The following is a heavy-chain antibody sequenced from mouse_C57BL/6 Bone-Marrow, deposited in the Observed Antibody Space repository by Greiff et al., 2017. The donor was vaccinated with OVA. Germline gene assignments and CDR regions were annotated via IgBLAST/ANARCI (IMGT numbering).Heavy chain of an antibody. D-gene: IGHD2-4*01. CDR3: ARGLIYYDYDGGFAY. CDR2: ISYDGSN. J-gene: IGHJ3*01. Sequence: EVQLQESGPGLVKPSQSLSLTCSVTGYSITSGYYWNWIRQFPGNKLEWMGYISYDGSNNYNPSLKNRISITRDTSKNQFFLKLNSVTTEDTATYYCARGLIYYDYDGGFAYWGQGTLVTVSA. V-gene: IGHV3-6*01. CDR1: GYSITSGYY.